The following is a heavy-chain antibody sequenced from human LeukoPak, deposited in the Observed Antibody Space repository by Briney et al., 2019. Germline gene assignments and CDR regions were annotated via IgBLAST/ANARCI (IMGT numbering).Heavy chain of an antibody. D-gene: IGHD3-22*01. CDR2: ISFDGSNK. CDR3: AKADYDSSGYCDY. J-gene: IGHJ4*02. V-gene: IGHV3-30-3*01. CDR1: GFTFSTYA. Sequence: PGGSLRLSCVASGFTFSTYAMHWVRQAPGKGLEWVAVISFDGSNKYYADSVKGRFTISRDNSKNTLYLQMNSLRAEDTAVYYCAKADYDSSGYCDYWGQGTLVTVSS.